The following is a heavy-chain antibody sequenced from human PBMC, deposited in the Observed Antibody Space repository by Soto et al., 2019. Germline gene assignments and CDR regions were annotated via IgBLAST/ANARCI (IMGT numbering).Heavy chain of an antibody. CDR2: MTGSGGDI. V-gene: IGHV3-23*01. J-gene: IGHJ4*02. CDR3: AEDAVYGDGLWLAGN. CDR1: GFSVSRYA. D-gene: IGHD2-21*02. Sequence: EVQLLESGGGLVQPGGSLRLSCAASGFSVSRYAMMWVRQPPGKGQEWVAGMTGSGGDIRYADPVKGRFTISKDNSKKTRDLQMNSLGAEDTGIYYCAEDAVYGDGLWLAGNWGQGTLVTVSS.